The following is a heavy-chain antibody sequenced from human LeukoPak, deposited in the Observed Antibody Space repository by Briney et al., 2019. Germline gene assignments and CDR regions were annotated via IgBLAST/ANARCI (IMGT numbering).Heavy chain of an antibody. Sequence: GASVKVSCKASGYTFTSYGISWVRQAPGQGLEWMAWISAYNGNTNYAQKLQGRVTMTTDTSTSTAYMELRSLRSDDTAVYYCARDLQLRSGGLWCSDYWGQGTLVTVSS. J-gene: IGHJ4*02. CDR2: ISAYNGNT. CDR1: GYTFTSYG. V-gene: IGHV1-18*01. D-gene: IGHD2-8*02. CDR3: ARDLQLRSGGLWCSDY.